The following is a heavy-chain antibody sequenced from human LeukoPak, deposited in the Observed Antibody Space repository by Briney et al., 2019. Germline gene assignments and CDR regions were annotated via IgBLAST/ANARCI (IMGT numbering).Heavy chain of an antibody. D-gene: IGHD3-16*01. Sequence: ASVKVSCKASGYTFTNYYIHWVRQAPGQGLEWMGIINPSGGSTSYAQKFQERVTITRDMSTSTAYMELSSLRSEDTAVYYCAAVGAYYRGSRGFDYWGQGTLVTVSS. CDR2: INPSGGST. V-gene: IGHV1-46*01. CDR3: AAVGAYYRGSRGFDY. J-gene: IGHJ4*02. CDR1: GYTFTNYY.